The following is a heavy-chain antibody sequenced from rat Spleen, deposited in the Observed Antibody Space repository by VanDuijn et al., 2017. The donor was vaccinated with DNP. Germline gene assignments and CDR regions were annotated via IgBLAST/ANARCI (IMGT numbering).Heavy chain of an antibody. CDR1: GFSLPSYG. CDR3: ARDYYSSSFVY. D-gene: IGHD1-2*01. J-gene: IGHJ3*01. V-gene: IGHV2-15*01. CDR2: MWSGGST. Sequence: QVQLKESGPGLVQPSRTLSLTCTVSGFSLPSYGVSWVRQPPGKGLEWVGAMWSGGSTDYNSTLKSRLSISRDTSKSQVFLKMNSLQTEDTGIYFCARDYYSSSFVYWGQGTLVTVSS.